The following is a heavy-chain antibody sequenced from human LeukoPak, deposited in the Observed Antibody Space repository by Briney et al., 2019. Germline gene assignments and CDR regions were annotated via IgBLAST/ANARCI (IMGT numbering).Heavy chain of an antibody. Sequence: GGSLRLSCAASGFTVANDRMSWVRQAPGKGLEWVSTVYGGGNTAYADSVKGRFTISRDTSKNTLLLQVNSLRAEDTALYFYVRERFGAIVENWGQGALVIVSS. CDR2: VYGGGNT. J-gene: IGHJ4*02. D-gene: IGHD5-24*01. CDR1: GFTVANDR. V-gene: IGHV3-53*01. CDR3: VRERFGAIVEN.